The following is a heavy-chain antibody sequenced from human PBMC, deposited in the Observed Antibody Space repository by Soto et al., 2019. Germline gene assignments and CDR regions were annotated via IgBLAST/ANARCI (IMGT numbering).Heavy chain of an antibody. Sequence: SETLSLTCTVSGGSISSGGYSWSWIRQHPGKGLEWIGYIYYSGSTYYNPSLKSRVTVSVDTSKNQFSLKLSSVTAADTAVYYCARARSDSTIFGVVLNWFDPWGQGNLVTVSS. CDR1: GGSISSGGYS. CDR3: ARARSDSTIFGVVLNWFDP. CDR2: IYYSGST. J-gene: IGHJ5*02. V-gene: IGHV4-31*03. D-gene: IGHD3-3*01.